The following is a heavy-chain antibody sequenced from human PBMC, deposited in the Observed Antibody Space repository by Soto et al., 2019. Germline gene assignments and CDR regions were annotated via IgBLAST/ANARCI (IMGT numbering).Heavy chain of an antibody. J-gene: IGHJ6*03. Sequence: SETLSLTCTVSGGSISSYYWSWIRQPPGKGLEWIGYIYYRGSTNYNPSLKSRVTISVDTSKKQFSLKLSSVTAADTAVYYCARGRLSSGYYSDYYYYYYMDVWGKGTTVTVSS. CDR2: IYYRGST. V-gene: IGHV4-59*01. D-gene: IGHD3-22*01. CDR1: GGSISSYY. CDR3: ARGRLSSGYYSDYYYYYYMDV.